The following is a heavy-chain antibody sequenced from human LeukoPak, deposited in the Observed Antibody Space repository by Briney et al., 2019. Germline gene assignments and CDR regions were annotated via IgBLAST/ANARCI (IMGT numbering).Heavy chain of an antibody. CDR3: ARGPKFYGDNVGGDY. D-gene: IGHD4-17*01. J-gene: IGHJ4*02. CDR2: ISGSGGST. Sequence: GGSLRLSCAASGFTFSSYAMSWVRQAPGKGLEWVSAISGSGGSTYYADSVKGRFTISRDNSKNTLYLQMNSLRAEDMAVYYCARGPKFYGDNVGGDYWGQGTLVTVSS. CDR1: GFTFSSYA. V-gene: IGHV3-23*01.